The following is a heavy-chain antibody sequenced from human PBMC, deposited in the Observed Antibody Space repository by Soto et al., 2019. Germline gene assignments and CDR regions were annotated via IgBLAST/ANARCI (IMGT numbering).Heavy chain of an antibody. CDR2: IYPGDSDT. CDR1: GYSFTSYW. Sequence: GDSLKISCKGSGYSFTSYWIGWVRQMPGKGLEWMGIIYPGDSDTRYSPSFQGQVTISADKSISTAYLQWSSLKASDTAMYYCARYTAAAGTGLWLDVWGQGTTVTVSS. D-gene: IGHD6-13*01. V-gene: IGHV5-51*01. CDR3: ARYTAAAGTGLWLDV. J-gene: IGHJ6*02.